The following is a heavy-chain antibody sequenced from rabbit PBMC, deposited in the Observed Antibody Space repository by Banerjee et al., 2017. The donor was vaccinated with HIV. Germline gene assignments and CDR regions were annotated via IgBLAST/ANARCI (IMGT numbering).Heavy chain of an antibody. V-gene: IGHV1S40*01. CDR1: GFSFSSSYY. D-gene: IGHD4-1*01. CDR2: IYAGSSGST. CDR3: ARDLAGVIGWNFNL. Sequence: QSLEESGGDLVKPGASLTLTCTASGFSFSSSYYMCWVRQAPGRGLEWIACIYAGSSGSTYYASWVNGRFTISKTSSTTVTLQMTSLTAADTATYFCARDLAGVIGWNFNLWGPGTLVTVS. J-gene: IGHJ4*01.